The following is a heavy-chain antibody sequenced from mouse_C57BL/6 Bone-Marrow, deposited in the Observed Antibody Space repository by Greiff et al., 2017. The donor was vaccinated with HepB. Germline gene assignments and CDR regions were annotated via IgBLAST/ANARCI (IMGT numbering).Heavy chain of an antibody. V-gene: IGHV1-19*01. CDR3: ARGDGKGWYFDV. CDR2: INPYNGGT. CDR1: GYTFTDYY. J-gene: IGHJ1*03. D-gene: IGHD1-1*01. Sequence: EVKLMESGPVLVKPGASVKMSCKASGYTFTDYYMNWVKQSHGKSLEWIGVINPYNGGTSYNQKFKGKATLTVDKSSSTAYMELNSLTSEDSAVYYCARGDGKGWYFDVWGTGTTVTVSS.